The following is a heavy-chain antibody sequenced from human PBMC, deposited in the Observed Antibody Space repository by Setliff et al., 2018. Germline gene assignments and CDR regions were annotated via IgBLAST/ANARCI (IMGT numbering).Heavy chain of an antibody. Sequence: TSETLSLTCTVSGGSISSGDYYWSWIRQPPGKGLEWIGYIYSSGSTYYNPSLKSRVSISVDTSKNQFSLKLSSVTAADTAVYYCARERAVAGEIDYWGQGTLVTVSS. V-gene: IGHV4-30-4*08. J-gene: IGHJ4*02. CDR3: ARERAVAGEIDY. CDR2: IYSSGST. D-gene: IGHD6-19*01. CDR1: GGSISSGDYY.